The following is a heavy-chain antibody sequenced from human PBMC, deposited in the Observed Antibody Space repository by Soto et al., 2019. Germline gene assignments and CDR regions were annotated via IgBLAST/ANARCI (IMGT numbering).Heavy chain of an antibody. CDR3: ARGLGLGDC. J-gene: IGHJ4*02. V-gene: IGHV4-34*01. CDR1: GGSFSGYY. Sequence: SETLSLTCAVYGGSFSGYYWSWIRQPPGKGLEWIGEINHSGSTNYNPSLKSRVTISVDTSKNQFSLDLSALTSDDTAMYYCARGLGLGDCWGQGTLVTVSS. CDR2: INHSGST. D-gene: IGHD3-9*01.